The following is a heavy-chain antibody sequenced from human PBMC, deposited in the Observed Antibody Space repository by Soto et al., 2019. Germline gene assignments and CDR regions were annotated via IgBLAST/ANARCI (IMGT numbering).Heavy chain of an antibody. D-gene: IGHD3-10*01. CDR2: IYYSGST. J-gene: IGHJ6*02. CDR1: GGSISSYY. Sequence: SETLSLTCTVSGGSISSYYWSCILQPPGKGLEWIGYIYYSGSTNYNPSLKSRVTISVDTSKNQFSLKLSSVTAADTAVYYCASLKITMVRGRVYYYGMDVWGQGTTVTVSS. CDR3: ASLKITMVRGRVYYYGMDV. V-gene: IGHV4-59*01.